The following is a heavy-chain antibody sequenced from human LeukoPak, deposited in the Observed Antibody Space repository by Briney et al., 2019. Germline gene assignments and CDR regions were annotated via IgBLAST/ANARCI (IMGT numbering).Heavy chain of an antibody. CDR2: ISGSGGST. CDR1: GFTFSSYA. Sequence: GGSLRLSCAASGFTFSSYAMSWVRQAPGKGLEWVSAISGSGGSTYYAGSVKGRFTISRDNSKNTLYLQMNSLRAEDTAVYYCAKSSGYYYYYGMDVWGQGTTVTVSS. V-gene: IGHV3-23*01. J-gene: IGHJ6*02. D-gene: IGHD1-26*01. CDR3: AKSSGYYYYYGMDV.